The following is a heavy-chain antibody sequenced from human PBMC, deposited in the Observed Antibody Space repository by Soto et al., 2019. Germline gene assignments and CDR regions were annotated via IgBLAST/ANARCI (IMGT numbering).Heavy chain of an antibody. CDR3: ARCQLRWLYNWFDP. CDR1: GGSFRGYY. CDR2: INHSGST. V-gene: IGHV4-34*01. D-gene: IGHD1-1*01. J-gene: IGHJ5*02. Sequence: SSETLSLTCAVYGGSFRGYYWSWIRQPPGKGLEWIGEINHSGSTNYNPSLKSRVTISVDTSKNQFSLKLSSVTAADTAVYYCARCQLRWLYNWFDPWGQGTLVTVSS.